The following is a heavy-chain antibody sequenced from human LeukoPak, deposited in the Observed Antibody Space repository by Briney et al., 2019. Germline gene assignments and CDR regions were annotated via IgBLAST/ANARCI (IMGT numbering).Heavy chain of an antibody. CDR1: GGSISSSSYY. D-gene: IGHD3-22*01. Sequence: SETLSLTCTVSGGSISSSSYYWGWIRQPPGKGLEWIGSIYYSGSTYYNPSLKSRVTISVDTSKNQFSLKLSSVTAADMAVYYCARQPYYYDSSGYWFDYWGQGTLVTVSS. J-gene: IGHJ4*02. CDR3: ARQPYYYDSSGYWFDY. V-gene: IGHV4-39*01. CDR2: IYYSGST.